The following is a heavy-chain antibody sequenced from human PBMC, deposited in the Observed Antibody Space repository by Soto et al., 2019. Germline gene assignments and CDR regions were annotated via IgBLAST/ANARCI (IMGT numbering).Heavy chain of an antibody. D-gene: IGHD7-27*01. Sequence: GGSLRLSCAASGFTFSNAWMSWVRQAPGKGLEWVGRIKSKTDGGTTDYAAPVKGRFTISRDDSKNTLYLQMNSLKTEDTAVYYCTTGELTGDPRRAGDIWGQGTMVTVSS. CDR2: IKSKTDGGTT. J-gene: IGHJ3*02. V-gene: IGHV3-15*01. CDR1: GFTFSNAW. CDR3: TTGELTGDPRRAGDI.